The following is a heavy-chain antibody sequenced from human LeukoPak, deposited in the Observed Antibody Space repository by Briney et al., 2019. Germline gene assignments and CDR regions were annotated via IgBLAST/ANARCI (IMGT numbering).Heavy chain of an antibody. CDR2: IIPILGIA. V-gene: IGHV1-69*04. CDR1: GGTFSSYT. J-gene: IGHJ4*02. CDR3: ARDRGRRNYDSSGYQPFDY. D-gene: IGHD3-22*01. Sequence: SVKVSCKASGGTFSSYTISWVRQAPGQGLEWRGRIIPILGIANYAQKFQGRVTITADKSTSTAYMELSSLRSEDTAVYYCARDRGRRNYDSSGYQPFDYWGQGTLVTVSS.